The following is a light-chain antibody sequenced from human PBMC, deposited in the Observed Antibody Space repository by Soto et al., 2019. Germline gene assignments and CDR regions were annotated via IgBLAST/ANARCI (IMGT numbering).Light chain of an antibody. J-gene: IGLJ2*01. V-gene: IGLV2-11*01. Sequence: QAVVTQPRSVSGSPGQSVTISCTGTSSDVGGYNYVSWYQQHPGKAPKLMIYDVNKRPSGVPDRFSGSKSGNTASLTISGLQAEDEADYYCYSYAGTSTVIFGGGTKLTVL. CDR2: DVN. CDR3: YSYAGTSTVI. CDR1: SSDVGGYNY.